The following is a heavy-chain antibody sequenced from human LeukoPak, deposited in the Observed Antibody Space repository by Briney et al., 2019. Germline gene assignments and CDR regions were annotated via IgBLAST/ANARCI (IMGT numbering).Heavy chain of an antibody. V-gene: IGHV4-59*08. CDR3: ARFSNGDYDPYFDY. J-gene: IGHJ4*02. CDR1: GGSISSYY. CDR2: IYYSGST. Sequence: PETLSLTCTVSGGSISSYYWSWIRQPPGKGLEWIGYIYYSGSTNYNPSLKSRVTISVDTSKNQFSLKLSSVTAADTAVYYCARFSNGDYDPYFDYWGQGTLVTVSS. D-gene: IGHD4-17*01.